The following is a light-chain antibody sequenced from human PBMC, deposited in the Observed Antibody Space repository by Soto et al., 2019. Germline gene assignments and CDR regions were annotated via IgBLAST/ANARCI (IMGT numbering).Light chain of an antibody. CDR2: EVS. CDR3: SSYATDSRV. Sequence: QSVLTQPASVSGSPGQSITISCTGTSSDIGFYNYVSWYQQHPGKAPKLMIYEVSNRPSGVSNRFSGSKSGNTASLTISGLQADDEADYYCSSYATDSRVFGTGTKLTVL. J-gene: IGLJ1*01. V-gene: IGLV2-14*01. CDR1: SSDIGFYNY.